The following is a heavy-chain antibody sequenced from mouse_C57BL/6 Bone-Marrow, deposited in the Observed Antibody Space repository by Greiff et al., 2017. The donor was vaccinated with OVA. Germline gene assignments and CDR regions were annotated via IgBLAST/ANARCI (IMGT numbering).Heavy chain of an antibody. J-gene: IGHJ3*01. CDR2: ISGGGGTT. V-gene: IGHV5-9*04. CDR3: ARQLGRRAWFAY. D-gene: IGHD4-1*01. Sequence: EVQVVESGGGLVKPGGSLKLSCAASGFTFSSYTMSWVRQTPEKRLEWVATISGGGGTTNYPDSVKGRVTMSRDNAKNTLYLQMSSLRSEDTAMYYCARQLGRRAWFAYWGQGTLVTVSA. CDR1: GFTFSSYT.